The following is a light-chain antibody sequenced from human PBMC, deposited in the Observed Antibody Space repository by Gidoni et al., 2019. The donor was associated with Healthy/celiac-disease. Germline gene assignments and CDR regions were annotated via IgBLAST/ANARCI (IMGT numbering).Light chain of an antibody. CDR2: DAS. CDR3: QQRSNWPQLT. J-gene: IGKJ4*01. CDR1: QSVSSY. Sequence: EIVLTQSPATLSLSPGERDTLSCRASQSVSSYLAWYQQKPGQAPRLLLYDASNRATGIPARLSGSGSGTDFTLTISRLEPEDFAVYYCQQRSNWPQLTFGGGTKVEIK. V-gene: IGKV3-11*01.